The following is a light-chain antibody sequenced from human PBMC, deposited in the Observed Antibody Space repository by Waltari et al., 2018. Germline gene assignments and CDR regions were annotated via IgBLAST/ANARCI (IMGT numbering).Light chain of an antibody. CDR2: GNN. V-gene: IGLV1-40*01. CDR1: SSNIGAGYG. J-gene: IGLJ7*01. CDR3: QSYDSSLSGFAV. Sequence: QSVLTQPPSVSGAPGQRVTISCTGSSSNIGAGYGVHWYQQLPGTAPKLLIYGNNNRPSGVPDRCSGSKSGTSASLAITGLQAEDEADYYCQSYDSSLSGFAVFGGGTQLTVL.